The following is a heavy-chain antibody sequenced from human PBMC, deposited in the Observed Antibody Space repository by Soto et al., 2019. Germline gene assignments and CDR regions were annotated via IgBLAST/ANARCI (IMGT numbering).Heavy chain of an antibody. V-gene: IGHV4-39*01. CDR3: ARLADSGGYPTLDY. CDR2: IYYIGTS. D-gene: IGHD3-22*01. J-gene: IGHJ4*02. CDR1: GGSISSSGYY. Sequence: QLQLRESGPGLVKPSETLFLTCTVSGGSISSSGYYWGWIHQPPGKGLEWIGSIYYIGTSYYNPSLKSRVTISVDTSKNQFSLKLSSVTAADTAVYFCARLADSGGYPTLDYWGQGTLVTVSS.